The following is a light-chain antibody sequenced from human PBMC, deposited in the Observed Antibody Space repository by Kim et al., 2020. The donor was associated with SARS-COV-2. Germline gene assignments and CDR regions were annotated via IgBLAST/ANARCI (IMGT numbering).Light chain of an antibody. Sequence: QSVLTQPPSVSGAPGQRVTISCTGSSSNIGATYDVQWYQQLPGSAPKLLIYGNTNRPSGVPDRFSGSKSGTSASLEITGLQAEDGADYYCQSYDGSLSGYVFGTGTKVT. CDR1: SSNIGATYD. V-gene: IGLV1-40*01. CDR3: QSYDGSLSGYV. J-gene: IGLJ1*01. CDR2: GNT.